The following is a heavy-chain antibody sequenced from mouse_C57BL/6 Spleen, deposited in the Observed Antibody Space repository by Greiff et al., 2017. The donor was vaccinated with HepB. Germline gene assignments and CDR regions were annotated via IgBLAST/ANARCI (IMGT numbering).Heavy chain of an antibody. D-gene: IGHD4-1*01. CDR1: GYPLTSYR. V-gene: IGHV1-69*01. CDR2: IDPSDRYT. Sequence: QVQPPQPGAELLIPGASVKLFCKASGYPLTSYRVPWVKQRPGQGREWIGEIDPSDRYTNYNQKFKGKSTLTVDKSSSTAYMQLSSLTSEDSAVYYCARLTGSFAYWGQGTLVTVSA. CDR3: ARLTGSFAY. J-gene: IGHJ3*01.